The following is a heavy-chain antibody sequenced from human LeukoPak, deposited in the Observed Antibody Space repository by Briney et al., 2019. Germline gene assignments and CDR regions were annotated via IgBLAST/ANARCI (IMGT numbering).Heavy chain of an antibody. V-gene: IGHV1-3*01. Sequence: ASVKVSCKASGYTFTSYAMHWVRQAPGQRLEWMGWINAGNGNTKYSQKFQGRVTITRDTSASTAYMELSSLRSEDTAVYYCAKARDSSGLFDYWGQGTLGTVSS. CDR3: AKARDSSGLFDY. CDR2: INAGNGNT. D-gene: IGHD3-22*01. CDR1: GYTFTSYA. J-gene: IGHJ4*02.